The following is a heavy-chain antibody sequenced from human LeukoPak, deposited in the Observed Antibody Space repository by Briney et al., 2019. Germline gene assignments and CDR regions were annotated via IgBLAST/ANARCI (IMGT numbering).Heavy chain of an antibody. J-gene: IGHJ4*02. D-gene: IGHD6-13*01. Sequence: SVKVSCKASGGTFSSYTISWVRQAPGQGLEWMGRIIPILGIANYAQKFQGRVTITTDESTSTAYMELSSLRSEDTAVYYCARDLGYRGSSGDWGQGTLVTVSS. V-gene: IGHV1-69*16. CDR1: GGTFSSYT. CDR3: ARDLGYRGSSGD. CDR2: IIPILGIA.